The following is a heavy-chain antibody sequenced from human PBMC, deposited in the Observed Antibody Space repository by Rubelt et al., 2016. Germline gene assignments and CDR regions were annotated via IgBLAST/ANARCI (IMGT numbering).Heavy chain of an antibody. V-gene: IGHV3-72*01. J-gene: IGHJ4*02. CDR3: GRLRASEYSYAYD. CDR1: GFTFSDHY. Sequence: EVQLVESGGGLVQPGGSLRLSCAASGFTFSDHYMDWVRPAPGSGLEGVGRVSNKADGYTTAYAAAVNGRFTVSRDDSKGSLYLQMNSLKTDDTAVYFCGRLRASEYSYAYDWGQGTLVTVSS. CDR2: VSNKADGYTT. D-gene: IGHD3-16*01.